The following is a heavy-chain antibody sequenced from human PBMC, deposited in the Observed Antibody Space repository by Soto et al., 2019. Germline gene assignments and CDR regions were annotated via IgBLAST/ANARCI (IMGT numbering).Heavy chain of an antibody. CDR1: RVAFSKFI. Sequence: QAQLEQSGGEVKKPGSSVKVSCKASRVAFSKFIVTWVRQAPGLGLEWVGGIIPIFGTANYAQKFQGSVTITADESTSTSYVEVNNLRSEDTAVYYCAKVRYSSPMGYYYGMDVWGQGTTVTVSS. D-gene: IGHD6-19*01. J-gene: IGHJ6*02. CDR3: AKVRYSSPMGYYYGMDV. V-gene: IGHV1-69*01. CDR2: IIPIFGTA.